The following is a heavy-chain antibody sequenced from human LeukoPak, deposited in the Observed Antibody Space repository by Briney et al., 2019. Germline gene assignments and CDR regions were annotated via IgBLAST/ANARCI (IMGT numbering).Heavy chain of an antibody. D-gene: IGHD3-3*01. CDR3: ARGGYDFWSGYYIFDY. CDR1: GFTFSSYD. V-gene: IGHV3-11*01. CDR2: ISSSGSTI. J-gene: IGHJ4*02. Sequence: GGSLRLSCAASGFTFSSYDMSWVRQAPGKGLEWVSYISSSGSTIYYADSVKGRFTISRDNAKNSLYLQMNSLRAEDTAVYYCARGGYDFWSGYYIFDYWGQGTLVTVSS.